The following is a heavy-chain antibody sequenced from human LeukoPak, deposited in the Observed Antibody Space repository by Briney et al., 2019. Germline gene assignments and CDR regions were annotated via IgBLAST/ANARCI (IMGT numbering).Heavy chain of an antibody. D-gene: IGHD2-2*01. J-gene: IGHJ6*03. CDR3: ARLPDVYQLMEKYYFMDV. Sequence: ASVKVSCKASGYTFISYAISWVRQAPGQGLEWMGWISGYNGNTNYAQKVQGRVTMTQDTSTSTAYMELRSLRSDDTAVYYCARLPDVYQLMEKYYFMDVWGKGTTVTVSS. CDR1: GYTFISYA. V-gene: IGHV1-18*01. CDR2: ISGYNGNT.